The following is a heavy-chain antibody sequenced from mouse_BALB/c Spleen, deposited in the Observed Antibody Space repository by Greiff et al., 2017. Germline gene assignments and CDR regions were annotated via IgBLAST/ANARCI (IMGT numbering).Heavy chain of an antibody. CDR2: ISDGGSYT. CDR3: ARDRPGGFAY. V-gene: IGHV5-4*02. CDR1: GFTFSDYY. J-gene: IGHJ3*01. Sequence: EVKLVESGGGLVKPGGSLKLSCAASGFTFSDYYMYWVRQTPENRLEWVATISDGGSYTYYPDSVKGRFTISRDNAKNNLYLQMSSLKSEDTAMYYRARDRPGGFAYWGQGTLVTVSA.